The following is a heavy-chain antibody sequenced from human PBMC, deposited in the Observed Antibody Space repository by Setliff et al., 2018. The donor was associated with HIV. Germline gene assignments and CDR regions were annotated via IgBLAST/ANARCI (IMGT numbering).Heavy chain of an antibody. CDR1: GYSFTSYA. CDR3: ATVIERIASSGHWSYY. V-gene: IGHV7-4-1*02. Sequence: ASVKVSCKASGYSFTSYAMNWVRQAPGQGLEWMGWINTDTGNPTYAQGFTGRCVFSLDTAVSTAYLQITSLKAEDTAVYYCATVIERIASSGHWSYYWGQGTLVTVSS. CDR2: INTDTGNP. J-gene: IGHJ4*02. D-gene: IGHD6-25*01.